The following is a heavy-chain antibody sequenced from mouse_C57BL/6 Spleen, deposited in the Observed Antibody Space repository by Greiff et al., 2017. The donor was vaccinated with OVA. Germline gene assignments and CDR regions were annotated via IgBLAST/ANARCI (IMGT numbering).Heavy chain of an antibody. CDR3: ARGSYGNYVGAMDY. CDR2: IWSGGST. D-gene: IGHD2-1*01. Sequence: VKLVESGPGLVQPSQSLSITCTVSGFSLTSYGVHWVRQSPGKGLEWLGVIWSGGSTDYNAAFISRLSISKDNSKSQVFFKMNSLQADDTAIYYCARGSYGNYVGAMDYWGQGTSVTVSS. J-gene: IGHJ4*01. V-gene: IGHV2-2*01. CDR1: GFSLTSYG.